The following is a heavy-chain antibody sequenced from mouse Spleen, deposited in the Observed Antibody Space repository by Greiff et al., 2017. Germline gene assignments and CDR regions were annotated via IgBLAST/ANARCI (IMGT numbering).Heavy chain of an antibody. D-gene: IGHD4-1*01. CDR1: GYTFTDYN. J-gene: IGHJ3*01. Sequence: VQLQQSGPELVKPGASVKIPCKASGYTFTDYNMAWVKQSHGKSLEWIGDINPNNGCTIYKQKFKGKATLTVDKSSSTAYMELRSLTSEDTAVYYCARSLLTVIAYWGQGTLVTVSA. CDR3: ARSLLTVIAY. CDR2: INPNNGCT. V-gene: IGHV1-18*01.